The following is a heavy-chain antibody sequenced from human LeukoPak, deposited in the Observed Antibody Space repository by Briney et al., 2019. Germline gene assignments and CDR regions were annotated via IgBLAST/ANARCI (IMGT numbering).Heavy chain of an antibody. CDR2: IRYDGSNK. V-gene: IGHV3-30*02. Sequence: PGGSLRLSCAASGFTFSSYGMHWVRQAPGKGLEWVAFIRYDGSNKCYADSVKGRFTISRDNSKNTLYLQMNSLRAEDTAVYYCAKWVVVPAAKTYYYYMDVWGKGTTVTVSS. D-gene: IGHD2-2*01. CDR1: GFTFSSYG. J-gene: IGHJ6*03. CDR3: AKWVVVPAAKTYYYYMDV.